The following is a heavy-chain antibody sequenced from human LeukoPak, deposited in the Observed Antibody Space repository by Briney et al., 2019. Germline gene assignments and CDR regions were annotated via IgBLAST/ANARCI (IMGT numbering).Heavy chain of an antibody. D-gene: IGHD3-3*01. CDR2: FHTSGNT. V-gene: IGHV4-4*07. J-gene: IGHJ4*02. CDR3: ARDNREWSGIFDN. CDR1: GGSITSHS. Sequence: SETLSLTCSVSGGSITSHSWSWVRQTAGQGLEWIGRFHTSGNTYYNPSLRSRVTVSVDTSKNQFSLKLSSLTAADTGMYYCARDNREWSGIFDNWGQGTLVTVSS.